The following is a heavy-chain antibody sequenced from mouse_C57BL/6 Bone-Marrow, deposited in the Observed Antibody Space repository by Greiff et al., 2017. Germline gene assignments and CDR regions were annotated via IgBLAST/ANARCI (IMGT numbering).Heavy chain of an antibody. CDR2: ISYDGSN. D-gene: IGHD2-3*01. CDR3: ARAEDGYYTWFAY. J-gene: IGHJ3*01. V-gene: IGHV3-6*01. Sequence: EVKLMESGPGLVKPSQSLSLTCSVTGYSITSGYYWNWIRQFPGNKLEWMGYISYDGSNNYNPSLKNRISITRDTSKNQFFLKLNSVTTEDTATYYCARAEDGYYTWFAYWGQGTLVTVSA. CDR1: GYSITSGYY.